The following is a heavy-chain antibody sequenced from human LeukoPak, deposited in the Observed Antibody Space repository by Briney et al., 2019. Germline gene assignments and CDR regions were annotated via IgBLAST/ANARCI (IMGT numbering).Heavy chain of an antibody. D-gene: IGHD6-13*01. CDR1: GYTFTSYG. CDR3: ARVMGIAGVDY. J-gene: IGHJ4*02. CDR2: ISAYNGNT. Sequence: ASVKVTCKASGYTFTSYGNSWVRQAPGPGHEWMGWISAYNGNTNYAQKLESRVFMTTDTSTSTAYMELRSLRSDDTAVYYCARVMGIAGVDYWGQGTLVTVSS. V-gene: IGHV1-18*01.